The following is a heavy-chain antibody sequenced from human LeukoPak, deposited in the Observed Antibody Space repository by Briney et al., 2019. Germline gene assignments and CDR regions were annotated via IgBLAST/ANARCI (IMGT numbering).Heavy chain of an antibody. Sequence: GGSLRLSCAGSGFTYTDYWIHWFRQAPGKGPVWVSRINPDGTIIDYADSVKGRFRISRDNAKNLLYLQMNGLRADDTAVYYCAKDLSWNTADRWGQGILVTVSS. CDR2: INPDGTII. J-gene: IGHJ5*02. D-gene: IGHD5-18*01. CDR3: AKDLSWNTADR. CDR1: GFTYTDYW. V-gene: IGHV3-74*01.